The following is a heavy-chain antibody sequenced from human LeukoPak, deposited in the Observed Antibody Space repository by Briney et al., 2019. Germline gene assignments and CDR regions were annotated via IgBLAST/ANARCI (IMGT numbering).Heavy chain of an antibody. CDR2: INPNSGGT. Sequence: ASVKVSCKASGYTFSGYYMHWVRQAPGQGLEWMGWINPNSGGTNYAQKFQGRVTMTRDTSISTAYMELSRLRSDDTAVYYCRTDRYVEYGDYIDYWGQGTLVTVSS. D-gene: IGHD4-17*01. CDR3: RTDRYVEYGDYIDY. CDR1: GYTFSGYY. J-gene: IGHJ4*02. V-gene: IGHV1-2*02.